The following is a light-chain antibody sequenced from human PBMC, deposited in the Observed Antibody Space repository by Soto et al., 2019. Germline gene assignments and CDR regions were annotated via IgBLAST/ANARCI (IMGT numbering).Light chain of an antibody. CDR3: QQFGRSGLT. Sequence: EIVLTQSPGTLSLSPGERATLSCRASESVRNTYLAWYQQKPGQAPRLLIYGAASRATGIPDRFSASGSGTEFTLTVSRLEPEDFAVYYCQQFGRSGLTFGGGTKVELK. J-gene: IGKJ4*01. V-gene: IGKV3-20*01. CDR2: GAA. CDR1: ESVRNTY.